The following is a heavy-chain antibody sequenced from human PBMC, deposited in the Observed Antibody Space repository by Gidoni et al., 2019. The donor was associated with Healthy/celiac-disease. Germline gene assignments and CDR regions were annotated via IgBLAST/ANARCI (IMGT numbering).Heavy chain of an antibody. V-gene: IGHV4-39*01. CDR1: GGSISSSSYY. J-gene: IGHJ4*02. D-gene: IGHD3-9*01. Sequence: QLQLQESGPGLMKPSETLSLTCTVSGGSISSSSYYWGWIRPPPGKGLEWIGSIYYSGSTYYNPSLKSRVTISVDTSKNQFSLKLSSVTAADTAVYYCARLEYFDWLLNFDYWGQGTLVTVSS. CDR2: IYYSGST. CDR3: ARLEYFDWLLNFDY.